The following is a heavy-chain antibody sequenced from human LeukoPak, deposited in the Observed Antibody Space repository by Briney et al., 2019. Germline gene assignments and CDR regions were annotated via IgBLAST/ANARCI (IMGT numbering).Heavy chain of an antibody. J-gene: IGHJ4*02. V-gene: IGHV3-30*18. CDR3: AKPQVTANCDYFHY. Sequence: GGSLRLSCAASGFTISTYGMHWVRQAPGKGLEWVAVISSDGSNKFYADSVKGRFTISRDGSKNTVYLQMNSLRPDDTAVYFCAKPQVTANCDYFHYWGQGTLVTVSS. D-gene: IGHD2-21*02. CDR1: GFTISTYG. CDR2: ISSDGSNK.